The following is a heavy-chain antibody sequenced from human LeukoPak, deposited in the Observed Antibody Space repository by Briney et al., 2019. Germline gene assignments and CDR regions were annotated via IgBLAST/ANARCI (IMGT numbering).Heavy chain of an antibody. Sequence: GGSLRLSCSASGFTFSSYAMHWVRQAPGKGLQYVSSINNNGVNTYYADSVKGRFTVSRDNSKSTLYLQMSSLRTEDTAVYYCVRRWSADEHDYWGQGTLVTVSS. CDR2: INNNGVNT. V-gene: IGHV3-64D*09. D-gene: IGHD4-23*01. CDR1: GFTFSSYA. J-gene: IGHJ4*02. CDR3: VRRWSADEHDY.